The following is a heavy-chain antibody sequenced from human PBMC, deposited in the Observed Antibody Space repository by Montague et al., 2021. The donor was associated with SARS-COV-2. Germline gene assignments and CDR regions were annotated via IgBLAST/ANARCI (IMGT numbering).Heavy chain of an antibody. CDR1: GGSISSGSYY. CDR3: ARESLHLTGYYNDYFDY. D-gene: IGHD3-9*01. J-gene: IGHJ4*02. CDR2: IYTSGST. V-gene: IGHV4-61*02. Sequence: TLPLTCTVSGGSISSGSYYRNWIRQPAGKGLEWIGRIYTSGSTNYNPSLKSRVTISVDTSKNQFSLKLSSVTAADTAVYYCARESLHLTGYYNDYFDYWGQGTLVTVSS.